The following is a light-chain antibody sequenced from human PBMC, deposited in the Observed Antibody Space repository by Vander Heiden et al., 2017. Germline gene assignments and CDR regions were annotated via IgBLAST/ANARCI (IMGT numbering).Light chain of an antibody. CDR3: AAWDDSLTGWV. Sequence: QSVLTPPPSASGTPGQRVTFSCSGSSSNIGRNTVNWYQQLPGTAPKVLIYDNNQRPSGIPDRFSGSKSGTSASLAISGLQSEDEADYYCAAWDDSLTGWVFGGGTKLTVL. J-gene: IGLJ3*02. V-gene: IGLV1-44*01. CDR1: SSNIGRNT. CDR2: DNN.